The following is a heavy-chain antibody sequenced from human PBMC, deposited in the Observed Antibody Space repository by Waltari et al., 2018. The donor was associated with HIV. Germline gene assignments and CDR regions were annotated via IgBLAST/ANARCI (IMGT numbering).Heavy chain of an antibody. CDR2: IIPILGIA. CDR1: GGTFSSYA. Sequence: QVQLVQSGAEVKKPGSSVKVSCKASGGTFSSYAISWVRQAPGQGLEWMGRIIPILGIANYAQKFQGRVTITADKSTSTAYMELSSLRSEDTAVYYCATVVPAAMSDYYYGMDVWGQGTTVTVSS. J-gene: IGHJ6*02. CDR3: ATVVPAAMSDYYYGMDV. D-gene: IGHD2-2*01. V-gene: IGHV1-69*04.